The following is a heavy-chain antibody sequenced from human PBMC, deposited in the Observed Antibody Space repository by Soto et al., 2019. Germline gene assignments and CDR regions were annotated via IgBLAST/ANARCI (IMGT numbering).Heavy chain of an antibody. Sequence: SETLSLTCAVSGASVSSREFYWTWIRQAPGKGLEWIGCIYSSGSAYYEPSLESRISISLDTSNSQFSLRLSSVTAADTAVYYCAREIWHAGVKWVGFDAWGQGTVVTVSS. V-gene: IGHV4-30-4*01. J-gene: IGHJ3*01. CDR1: GASVSSREFY. D-gene: IGHD1-26*01. CDR3: AREIWHAGVKWVGFDA. CDR2: IYSSGSA.